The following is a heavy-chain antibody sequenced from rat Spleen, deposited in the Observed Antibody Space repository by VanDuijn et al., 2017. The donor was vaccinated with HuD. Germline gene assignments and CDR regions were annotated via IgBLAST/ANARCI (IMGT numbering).Heavy chain of an antibody. D-gene: IGHD1-11*01. CDR3: ARGRDWFAY. Sequence: EVQLVESGGGLVQPGRSMKLSCAALGFTFSNYYMAWVRQAPTKGLEWVASISPSGGSTYYRDSVKGRFTVSRDNAKSTLYLQMDSLRSEDTATYYCARGRDWFAYWGQGTLVTVSS. CDR1: GFTFSNYY. V-gene: IGHV5-25*01. J-gene: IGHJ3*01. CDR2: ISPSGGST.